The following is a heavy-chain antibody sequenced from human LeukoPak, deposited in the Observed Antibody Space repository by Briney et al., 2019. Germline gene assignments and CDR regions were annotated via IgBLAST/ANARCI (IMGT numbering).Heavy chain of an antibody. Sequence: GGSLRLSCAASGFIFSNYAMHWVRQAPGKGLEWVAVISFDGSNKYYGDSVKGRFTISRDNSKNTLYLQMNSLRIEDTAVYYCARVRGSGYSGRYYGMDVWGQGTTVTVSS. V-gene: IGHV3-30-3*01. CDR1: GFIFSNYA. CDR3: ARVRGSGYSGRYYGMDV. CDR2: ISFDGSNK. J-gene: IGHJ6*02. D-gene: IGHD3-10*01.